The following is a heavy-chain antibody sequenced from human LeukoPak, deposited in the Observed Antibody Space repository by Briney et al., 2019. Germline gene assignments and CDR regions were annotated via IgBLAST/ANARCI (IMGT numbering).Heavy chain of an antibody. V-gene: IGHV4-59*01. CDR3: ARVLRRVRYRYYYYGMDV. CDR2: HYYSWST. D-gene: IGHD4-11*01. J-gene: IGHJ6*02. Sequence: PSETLSLIRTVSGGPISSYYWSWIRQPPGKGLEWIGNHYYSWSTNYNPSLKCRVTISVDTSKSQFSLKLSSVPAADTAVYYGARVLRRVRYRYYYYGMDVWGQGTTVTVSS. CDR1: GGPISSYY.